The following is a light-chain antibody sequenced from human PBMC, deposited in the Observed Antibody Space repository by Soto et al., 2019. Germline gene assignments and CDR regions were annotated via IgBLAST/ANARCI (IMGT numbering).Light chain of an antibody. V-gene: IGKV3-15*01. CDR2: GAS. J-gene: IGKJ2*01. CDR1: QSVSSN. Sequence: EILMTQSPATLSVSPGERATLSCRASQSVSSNLAWYQQKPGQAPRLLIYGASTRATGVPARFSGSGSGTDFTLTISSLQSEDFAVHYCQQYNDWPPLYTFGQGTKLEIK. CDR3: QQYNDWPPLYT.